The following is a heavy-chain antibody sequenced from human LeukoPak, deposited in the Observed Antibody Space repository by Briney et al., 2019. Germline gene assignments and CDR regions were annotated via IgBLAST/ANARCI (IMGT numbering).Heavy chain of an antibody. D-gene: IGHD3-10*01. Sequence: ASVKVSCKASGYTFTGYYMHWVRQAPGQGIEWMGWINPNSGGTNYAQKFQGWVTMTRDTSISTAYMELSRLRSDDTAVYYCARANGSGSIPDYWGQGTLVTVSS. CDR2: INPNSGGT. CDR1: GYTFTGYY. V-gene: IGHV1-2*04. CDR3: ARANGSGSIPDY. J-gene: IGHJ4*02.